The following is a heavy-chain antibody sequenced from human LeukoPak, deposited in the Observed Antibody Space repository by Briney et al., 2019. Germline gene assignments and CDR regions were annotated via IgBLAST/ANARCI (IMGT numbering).Heavy chain of an antibody. CDR3: ASPGDDSSGYDY. V-gene: IGHV3-30-3*01. CDR1: GFTFSSYA. J-gene: IGHJ4*02. CDR2: ISYDGSNK. Sequence: PGGSLRLSCAASGFTFSSYAMHWVRQAPGKGLEWVAVISYDGSNKYYADSVKGRFTISRDNSKNTLYLQMNSLRAEDTAVYYCASPGDDSSGYDYWGQGTLVTVSS. D-gene: IGHD3-22*01.